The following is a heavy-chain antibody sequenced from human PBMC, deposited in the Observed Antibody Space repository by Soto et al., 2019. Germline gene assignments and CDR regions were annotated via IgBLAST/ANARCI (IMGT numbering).Heavy chain of an antibody. CDR1: GRSISSSSSY. J-gene: IGHJ4*02. CDR2: IYYSGST. V-gene: IGHV4-39*01. CDR3: ARQIGGRITIFGVVIRHFDY. D-gene: IGHD3-3*01. Sequence: SETLSLTCTVYGRSISSSSSYWGWIRQPPGKGLEWIGSIYYSGSTYYNPSLKSRVTISVDTSKNQFSLKLSSVTAADTAVYYCARQIGGRITIFGVVIRHFDYWGQGTLVTVS.